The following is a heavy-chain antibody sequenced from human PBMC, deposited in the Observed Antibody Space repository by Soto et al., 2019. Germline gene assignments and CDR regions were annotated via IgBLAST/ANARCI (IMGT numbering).Heavy chain of an antibody. CDR3: AKGGVGSTSNAFDI. Sequence: PVGSLRLSCAASGFTFSSDSMNWVRQAPGKGLEWVSSISSSSSYIYYADSVKGRFTISRDDSKNTLYLQMNSLRAEDTAVYYCAKGGVGSTSNAFDIWGQGTMVTVSS. V-gene: IGHV3-21*01. J-gene: IGHJ3*02. CDR2: ISSSSSYI. CDR1: GFTFSSDS. D-gene: IGHD1-26*01.